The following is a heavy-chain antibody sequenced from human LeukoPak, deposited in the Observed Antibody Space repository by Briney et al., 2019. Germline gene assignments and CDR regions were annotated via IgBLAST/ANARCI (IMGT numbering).Heavy chain of an antibody. J-gene: IGHJ3*02. CDR1: GFTLSNYA. Sequence: GGSLRLSCAGSGFTLSNYAMRWVRQAPGKGLGWVSAISTSGSKYYAVSVKGRFTISRDSSKNTLCLDLNSLRAGDTAVYYCAKEAMDSIWGQGTMVTVSS. D-gene: IGHD3/OR15-3a*01. V-gene: IGHV3-23*01. CDR3: AKEAMDSI. CDR2: ISTSGSK.